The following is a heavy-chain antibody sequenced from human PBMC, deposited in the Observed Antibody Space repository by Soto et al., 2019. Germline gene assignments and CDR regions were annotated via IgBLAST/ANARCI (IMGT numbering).Heavy chain of an antibody. CDR2: INPNSGGT. Sequence: GASVKVSCKASGYTFTGYYMHWVRQAPGQGLEWMGWINPNSGGTNYAQKFQGWVTMTRDTSISTAYMELSRLRSDDTAVYYCARGLGFGVVYGMEVWGQGTTVIVS. D-gene: IGHD3-3*01. V-gene: IGHV1-2*04. CDR3: ARGLGFGVVYGMEV. J-gene: IGHJ6*01. CDR1: GYTFTGYY.